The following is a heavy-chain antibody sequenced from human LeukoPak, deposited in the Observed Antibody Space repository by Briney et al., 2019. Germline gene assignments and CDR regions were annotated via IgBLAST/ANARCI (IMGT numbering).Heavy chain of an antibody. CDR1: GFTFSSYA. V-gene: IGHV3-23*01. CDR2: ISGSGANT. Sequence: PGGSLRLSCAASGFTFSSYAMTWVRQAPGKGLEWVSAISGSGANTYYADSVKGRFPISRDNSKNTLYLQMNSLRAEDTAVYYCAREVVVVVAAYYFDYWGQGTLVTVSS. D-gene: IGHD2-15*01. CDR3: AREVVVVVAAYYFDY. J-gene: IGHJ4*02.